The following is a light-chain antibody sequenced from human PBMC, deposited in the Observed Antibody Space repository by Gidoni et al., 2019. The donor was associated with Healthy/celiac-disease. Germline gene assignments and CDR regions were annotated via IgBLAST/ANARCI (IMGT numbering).Light chain of an antibody. CDR2: EVS. J-gene: IGLJ2*01. CDR1: SSDVGSYNL. V-gene: IGLV2-23*02. Sequence: QSALPQPASVSGYPGQSITISCTGTSSDVGSYNLVSWYQQHPGKAPKLMIYEVSKRPSGVSNRFSGSKSGNTASLTISGLQAEDEADYYCCSYAGSSTWVFGGGTKLTVL. CDR3: CSYAGSSTWV.